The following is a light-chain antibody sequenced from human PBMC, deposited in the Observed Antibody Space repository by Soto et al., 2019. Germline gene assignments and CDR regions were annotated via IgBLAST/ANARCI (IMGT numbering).Light chain of an antibody. CDR2: GAS. J-gene: IGKJ5*01. CDR1: QTVSSRY. Sequence: EIVLTQSPGTLSLSPGERATLSCRASQTVSSRYFAWYHQKPGQAPRLLIYGASDRATGTPDRFSGSGSGTDFTLTISRLEAEDFAVYYCQQYGSPGITFGQGTRLEIK. CDR3: QQYGSPGIT. V-gene: IGKV3-20*01.